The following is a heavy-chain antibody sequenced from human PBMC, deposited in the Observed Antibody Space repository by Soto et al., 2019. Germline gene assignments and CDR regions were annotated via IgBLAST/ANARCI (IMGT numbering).Heavy chain of an antibody. CDR3: AGAHSSTWYKLEYKWFDP. CDR1: GGSINDYY. CDR2: MYYSETT. V-gene: IGHV4-59*01. Sequence: PSGTLSLTCTVSGGSINDYYWSWIRQTPGKGLEWVGFMYYSETTKYNPSLKGRVNMSLDTSKNQVSLHLQSVTAADTAMYYCAGAHSSTWYKLEYKWFDPWGQGTLVTVS. J-gene: IGHJ5*02. D-gene: IGHD6-13*01.